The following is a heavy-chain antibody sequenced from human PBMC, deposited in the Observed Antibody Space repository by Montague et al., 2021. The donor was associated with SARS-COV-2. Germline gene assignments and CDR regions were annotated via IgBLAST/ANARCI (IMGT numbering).Heavy chain of an antibody. CDR1: GVSVSNPYYH. CDR2: IDYGGSP. V-gene: IGHV4-61*01. Sequence: SETLSLTCTVSGVSVSNPYYHWSWIRQPPGKGLEWIGYIDYGGSPNYSPSLYSRVTISLDTSKNQLSLRLTSATAADTAVYYCARNMAYWGQGVPVTV. CDR3: ARNMAY. D-gene: IGHD2/OR15-2a*01. J-gene: IGHJ4*02.